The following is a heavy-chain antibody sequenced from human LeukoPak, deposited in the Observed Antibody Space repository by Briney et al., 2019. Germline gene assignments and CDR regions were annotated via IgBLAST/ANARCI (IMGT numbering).Heavy chain of an antibody. CDR2: INPNSGGT. D-gene: IGHD5-18*01. V-gene: IGHV1-2*02. J-gene: IGHJ4*02. CDR1: GYTFTGYY. CDR3: ATRGYSYGSYFDY. Sequence: GASVKVSCKASGYTFTGYYMHWVRQAPGQGREWMGWINPNSGGTNYAQKFQGRVTITRDTPISTAYMELSRLRSDDTAVYYCATRGYSYGSYFDYWGQGTLVTVSS.